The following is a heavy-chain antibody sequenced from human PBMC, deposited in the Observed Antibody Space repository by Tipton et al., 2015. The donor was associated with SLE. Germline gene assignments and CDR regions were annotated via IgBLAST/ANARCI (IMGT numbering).Heavy chain of an antibody. CDR1: GFTFSSYE. J-gene: IGHJ3*02. Sequence: SLRLSCAASGFTFSSYEMNWVRQAPGKGLEWVSYISSSGSTIYYADSVKGRFTISRDNAKNSLYLQMNSLRVEDTAVYYCASPGIAARPGAFDIWGQGTMVTVSS. CDR3: ASPGIAARPGAFDI. V-gene: IGHV3-48*03. CDR2: ISSSGSTI. D-gene: IGHD6-6*01.